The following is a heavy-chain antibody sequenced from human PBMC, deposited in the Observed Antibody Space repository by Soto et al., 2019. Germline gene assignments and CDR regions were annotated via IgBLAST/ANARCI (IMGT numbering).Heavy chain of an antibody. Sequence: SETLSLTCTVSGGSMSNYYWSWIRQPPGKGLEWIAYISYTGSTSYNPSLRSRVTTSVDTSKNQFSLKLSSVTAADTAVYYCTRVSRTVPTAVIFDYWGQGTLVTVSS. CDR3: TRVSRTVPTAVIFDY. CDR1: GGSMSNYY. J-gene: IGHJ4*02. D-gene: IGHD2-2*01. V-gene: IGHV4-59*01. CDR2: ISYTGST.